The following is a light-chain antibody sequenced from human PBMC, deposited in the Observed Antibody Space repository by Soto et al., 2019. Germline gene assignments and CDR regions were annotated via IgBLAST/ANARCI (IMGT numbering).Light chain of an antibody. CDR3: QSYDGSLTGVI. V-gene: IGLV1-40*01. J-gene: IGLJ2*01. CDR2: NNN. Sequence: QSVLTQPPSVSGAPGQRVTISCTGSSSNIGAGYDVHWYQQPPGAAPKLVIYNNNNRPSGVPDRFSGSKSGTSGSLAISGLQAEDEAVYYCQSYDGSLTGVIFGGGTKLTVL. CDR1: SSNIGAGYD.